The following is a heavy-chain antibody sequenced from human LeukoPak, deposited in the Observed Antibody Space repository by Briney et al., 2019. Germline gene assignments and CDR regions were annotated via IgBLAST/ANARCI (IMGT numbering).Heavy chain of an antibody. Sequence: SGGSMRLSCAASGFTFDDYAMTWVRHAPGKGLEWVSYISWNGGSTSYADSVKGRFTISRDNADKSLYLQMNSLRAEDTALYYCARKFGDSCFNWGQGTLVTASS. V-gene: IGHV3-20*04. CDR1: GFTFDDYA. CDR3: ARKFGDSCFN. CDR2: ISWNGGST. D-gene: IGHD2-15*01. J-gene: IGHJ4*02.